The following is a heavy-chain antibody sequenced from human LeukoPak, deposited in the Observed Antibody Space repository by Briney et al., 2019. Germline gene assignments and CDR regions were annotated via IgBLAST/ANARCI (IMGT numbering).Heavy chain of an antibody. D-gene: IGHD2-2*01. CDR2: ISAYNGNT. Sequence: GESLKVSCKASGYTFTSYGISWVRQAPGQGLEWMGWISAYNGNTNYAQKLQGRVTMTTDTSTSTAYMELRSLRSDDTAVYYCARDYCSSTSCKPYYYYGMDVWGQGTTVTVSS. J-gene: IGHJ6*02. CDR1: GYTFTSYG. CDR3: ARDYCSSTSCKPYYYYGMDV. V-gene: IGHV1-18*01.